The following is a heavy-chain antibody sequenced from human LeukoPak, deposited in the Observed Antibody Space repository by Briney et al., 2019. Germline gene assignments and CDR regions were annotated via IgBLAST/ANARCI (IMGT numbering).Heavy chain of an antibody. Sequence: GGSLRLSCAASGFTFSSYAMSWVRQAPGKGLEWVSAISGSGGSTYHADSVKGRFTISRDNSKNTLYLQMNSLRAEDTAVYYCAKFYSSSDWYFDLWGRGTLVTVSS. CDR1: GFTFSSYA. J-gene: IGHJ2*01. V-gene: IGHV3-23*01. CDR3: AKFYSSSDWYFDL. D-gene: IGHD6-6*01. CDR2: ISGSGGST.